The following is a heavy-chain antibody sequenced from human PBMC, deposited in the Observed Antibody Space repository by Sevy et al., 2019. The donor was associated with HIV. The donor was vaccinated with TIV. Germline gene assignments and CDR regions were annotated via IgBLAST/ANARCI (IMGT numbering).Heavy chain of an antibody. V-gene: IGHV3-21*01. CDR2: ISSSRSYI. J-gene: IGHJ4*02. CDR3: ARDRPLDY. Sequence: GGSLRLSCAASGFTFSSYSMNGVRQAPWKGLEWVSSISSSRSYIYYADSVKGRFTISRDNAKNSLYLQMNSLRAEDTAVYYCARDRPLDYWGQGTLVTVSS. CDR1: GFTFSSYS.